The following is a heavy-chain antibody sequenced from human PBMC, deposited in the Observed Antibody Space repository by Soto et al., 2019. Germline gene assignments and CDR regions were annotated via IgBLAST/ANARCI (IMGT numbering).Heavy chain of an antibody. CDR3: ATSRTFDY. D-gene: IGHD6-13*01. CDR1: VFTFSSYW. Sequence: GPLRLSCVVSVFTFSSYWMNWVRQAPGKGLEWVANIKQDGSEKYYVDSAKGRFTISRDNAKNSLYLQMNSLSAEDTAIYYCATSRTFDYWGQGTLVTVSS. CDR2: IKQDGSEK. J-gene: IGHJ4*02. V-gene: IGHV3-7*01.